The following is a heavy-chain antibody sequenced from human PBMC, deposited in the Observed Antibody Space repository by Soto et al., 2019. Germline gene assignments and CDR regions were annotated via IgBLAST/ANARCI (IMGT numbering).Heavy chain of an antibody. D-gene: IGHD3-10*02. V-gene: IGHV2-5*02. CDR3: AHSPRITMYDY. J-gene: IGHJ4*02. CDR2: IYWDDDK. CDR1: GFSLSTNGVG. Sequence: QITLKESGLTLVKPTQTLTLTCTFSGFSLSTNGVGVGWIRQPPGKALEWLALIYWDDDKRYSPSLKSRLTITKDTSKNRVVLTMTNMDPVDTATYYCAHSPRITMYDYWGQGTLVTVSS.